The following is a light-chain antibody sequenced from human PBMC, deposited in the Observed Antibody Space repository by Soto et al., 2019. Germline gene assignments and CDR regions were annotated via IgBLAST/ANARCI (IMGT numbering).Light chain of an antibody. Sequence: EIVMTQSPATLSVSPGERATLSCRASQSISNNLAWYQQKPGQAPRLLISGASTRATGIPARFSGSGSGTEFTLTISSLQSEDFAVYSCQHYNDRPLTFGGGTKV. V-gene: IGKV3-15*01. CDR3: QHYNDRPLT. CDR1: QSISNN. J-gene: IGKJ4*01. CDR2: GAS.